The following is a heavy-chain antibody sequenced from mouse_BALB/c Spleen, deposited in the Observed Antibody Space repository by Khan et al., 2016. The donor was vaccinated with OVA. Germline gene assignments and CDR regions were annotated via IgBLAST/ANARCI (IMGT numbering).Heavy chain of an antibody. V-gene: IGHV1-81*01. Sequence: QVQLQQSGPELVKPGASVKMSCKASGYTFTYYVITWVKQRTGQGLEWIGVIYPGSDNAYYNERFKGKATLTADKSSNTTHMQLSSLTSEDSAVYFCARGDGYYVYFDYWGQGTTLTVSS. CDR1: GYTFTYYV. J-gene: IGHJ2*01. CDR2: IYPGSDNA. D-gene: IGHD2-3*01. CDR3: ARGDGYYVYFDY.